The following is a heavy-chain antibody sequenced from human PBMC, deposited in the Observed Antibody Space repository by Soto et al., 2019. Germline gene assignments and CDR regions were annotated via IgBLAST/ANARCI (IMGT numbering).Heavy chain of an antibody. CDR3: AIEGAGFGQ. V-gene: IGHV3-73*01. Sequence: EVKLVESGGGLVQPGGSVKLSCAASGFTFSGSSMHWVRQASGKGLEWVGRIRSKAKNYATTYSESLKGRFIISRDDSQNTTFLQMSSLRTEDTAMYYCAIEGAGFGQWGQGTLVTVSS. CDR2: IRSKAKNYAT. J-gene: IGHJ4*02. CDR1: GFTFSGSS. D-gene: IGHD1-26*01.